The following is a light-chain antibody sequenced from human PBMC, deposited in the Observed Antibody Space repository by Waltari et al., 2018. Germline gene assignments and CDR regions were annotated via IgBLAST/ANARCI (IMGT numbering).Light chain of an antibody. CDR2: WAS. V-gene: IGKV4-1*01. Sequence: DIVMTQSPDSLVVSLGERATINCKSSQSVLSSSNNRNFLAWYQQISGQPPKLLINWASTRESGVPDRFSGSGSGTDFTLTISGLQAEDVAVYYCQQYYSLPPTFGGGTKVEI. CDR1: QSVLSSSNNRNF. CDR3: QQYYSLPPT. J-gene: IGKJ4*02.